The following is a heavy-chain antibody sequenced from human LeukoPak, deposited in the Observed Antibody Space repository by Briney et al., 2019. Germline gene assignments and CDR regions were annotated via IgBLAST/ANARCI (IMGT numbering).Heavy chain of an antibody. CDR2: IKGKPDGGAI. Sequence: GGSLRLSCSASGHGRSFKETWMSWVRRAPGKGLDCIGRIKGKPDGGAIDYIAPVRGRFSISRDDSKNLVFLQMDSLKIEDTAVYYCTTDPRYWGQGTMVTVSS. V-gene: IGHV3-15*01. CDR3: TTDPRY. CDR1: GHGRSFKETW. J-gene: IGHJ4*02.